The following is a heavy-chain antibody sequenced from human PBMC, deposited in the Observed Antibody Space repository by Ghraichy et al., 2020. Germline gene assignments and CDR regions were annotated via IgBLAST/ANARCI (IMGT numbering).Heavy chain of an antibody. V-gene: IGHV3-74*01. J-gene: IGHJ5*02. Sequence: GESLNISCAASGFTFSSYWMFWVRQAPGKGLVLVSRINGDGSRTNYADSVKGRFTISRDNAENTLYLQMNSLRAEDTAVYYCARDPRNLGLDPWGQGTLVTVSS. CDR3: ARDPRNLGLDP. CDR1: GFTFSSYW. CDR2: INGDGSRT.